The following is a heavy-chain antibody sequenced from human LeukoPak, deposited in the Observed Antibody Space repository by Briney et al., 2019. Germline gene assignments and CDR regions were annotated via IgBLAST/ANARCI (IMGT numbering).Heavy chain of an antibody. CDR3: VRGWAPRGEKSSFAS. CDR1: GASINSDY. D-gene: IGHD3-10*01. CDR2: IFASGST. Sequence: SETLSLTCTVSGASINSDYWTWVRQVAGKGLEWIGRIFASGSTNYNPYLRSRFTMSVDTSKNQFSLDLSSVTAADTGVYYCVRGWAPRGEKSSFASWGQGTLVTVSS. J-gene: IGHJ4*02. V-gene: IGHV4-4*07.